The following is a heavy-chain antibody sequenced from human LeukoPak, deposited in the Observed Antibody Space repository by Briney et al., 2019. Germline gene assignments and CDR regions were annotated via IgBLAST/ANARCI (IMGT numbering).Heavy chain of an antibody. D-gene: IGHD2-8*01. J-gene: IGHJ4*02. CDR2: IYSGGST. CDR1: GFTVSSSY. CDR3: ARGGGGYCTNGVCTYYFDY. V-gene: IGHV3-66*01. Sequence: GGSLRLSCAASGFTVSSSYISWVRQAPWKELEWVSVIYSGGSTYYADSVKGRFTISRDNSKNTLFLQMNSLRAEDTAVYYWARGGGGYCTNGVCTYYFDYWGQGTLVTVSS.